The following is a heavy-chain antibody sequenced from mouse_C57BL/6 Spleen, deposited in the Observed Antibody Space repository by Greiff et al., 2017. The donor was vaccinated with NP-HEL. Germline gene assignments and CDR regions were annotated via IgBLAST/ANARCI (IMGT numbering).Heavy chain of an antibody. CDR1: GYSITSGYY. CDR2: ISYDGSN. CDR3: ARGYGSSPSLYAMDY. D-gene: IGHD1-1*01. V-gene: IGHV3-6*01. J-gene: IGHJ4*01. Sequence: EVKLQESGPGLVKPSQSLSLTCSVTGYSITSGYYWNWIRQFPGNKLEWMGYISYDGSNNYNPSLKNRISITRDTSKNQFFLKLNSVTTEDTATYYCARGYGSSPSLYAMDYWGQGTSVTVSS.